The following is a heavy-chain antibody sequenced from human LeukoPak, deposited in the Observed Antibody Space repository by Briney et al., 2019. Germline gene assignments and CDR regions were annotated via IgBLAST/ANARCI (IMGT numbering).Heavy chain of an antibody. CDR1: GGTFSSYA. CDR2: IIPIFGTA. Sequence: VASVKVSCKASGGTFSSYAISWVRQAPGQGLEWMGGIIPIFGTANYAQKFQGRATITADESTSTAYMELSSLRSEDTAVYYCATGLEMATPYFDYWGQGTLVTVSS. CDR3: ATGLEMATPYFDY. D-gene: IGHD5-24*01. V-gene: IGHV1-69*13. J-gene: IGHJ4*02.